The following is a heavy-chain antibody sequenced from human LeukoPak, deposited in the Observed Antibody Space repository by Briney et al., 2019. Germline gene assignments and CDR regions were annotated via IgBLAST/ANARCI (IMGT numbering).Heavy chain of an antibody. J-gene: IGHJ3*02. CDR2: ISGSGGST. V-gene: IGHV3-23*01. Sequence: GGSLRLSCAASGFTFSSYAMSWVRQAPGKGLEWVSAISGSGGSTYYADSVKGRFTISRDNPKNTLYLQMNSLRAEDTAVYYCATDVRYYDSSGYYYGAFDIWGQGTMVTVSS. D-gene: IGHD3-22*01. CDR1: GFTFSSYA. CDR3: ATDVRYYDSSGYYYGAFDI.